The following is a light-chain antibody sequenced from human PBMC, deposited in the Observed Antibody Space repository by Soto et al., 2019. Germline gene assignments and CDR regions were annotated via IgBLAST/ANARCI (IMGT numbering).Light chain of an antibody. CDR1: QSVSSSY. Sequence: EIVLTQSPGTLSLSPGERATLSCRASQSVSSSYLAWYQQKPGQAPRLLIYGASSRATGIPDRFSGSGSGTDLTLTISRLEPEDFAVYYCQQYGSSPLFTFGPGTKVHIK. V-gene: IGKV3-20*01. J-gene: IGKJ3*01. CDR2: GAS. CDR3: QQYGSSPLFT.